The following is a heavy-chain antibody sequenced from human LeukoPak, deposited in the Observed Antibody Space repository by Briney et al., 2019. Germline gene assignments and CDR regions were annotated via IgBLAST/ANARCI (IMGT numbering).Heavy chain of an antibody. CDR3: ATTRDTVAVAYFDY. D-gene: IGHD5-18*01. CDR1: GGSFSGYY. J-gene: IGHJ4*02. CDR2: INHSGST. V-gene: IGHV4-34*01. Sequence: SETLSLTCAVYGGSFSGYYWSWIRQPPGKGLEWIGEINHSGSTNYNPSLKSRVTISVDTSKNQFSLKLSSVTAADTAVYYCATTRDTVAVAYFDYWGQGTLVSVSS.